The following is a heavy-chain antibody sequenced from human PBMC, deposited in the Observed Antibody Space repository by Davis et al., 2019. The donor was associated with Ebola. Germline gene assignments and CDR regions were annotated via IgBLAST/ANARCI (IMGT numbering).Heavy chain of an antibody. J-gene: IGHJ6*01. Sequence: SGPTLVKPTQTLTLTCTFSGFSLSTSGVGVGWIRQPPGKALEWLALIYWNDDKRYSPSLKSRLTITKDTSKNQVVLTMTNMDPVDTATYYCAHSRFLSLHQGPIGLPPGTLLQEHLWG. CDR2: IYWNDDK. CDR3: AHSRFLSLHQGPIGLPPGTLLQEHL. CDR1: GFSLSTSGVG. D-gene: IGHD3-10*01. V-gene: IGHV2-5*01.